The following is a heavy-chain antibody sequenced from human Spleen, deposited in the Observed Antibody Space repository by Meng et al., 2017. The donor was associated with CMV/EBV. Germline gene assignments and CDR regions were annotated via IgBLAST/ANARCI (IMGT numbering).Heavy chain of an antibody. D-gene: IGHD4-23*01. J-gene: IGHJ4*02. CDR2: IYYAGNT. V-gene: IGHV4-61*01. CDR1: GDSVTSDNYH. CDR3: ARRTTSTVVTQGDYFDY. Sequence: SETLSLTCTVSGDSVTSDNYHWTWIRQPPGRGLEWIGHIYYAGNTKYNPSLESRVAISVDTSKQQFSLKLTSVTDADTAIYYCARRTTSTVVTQGDYFDYWGQGILVTVSS.